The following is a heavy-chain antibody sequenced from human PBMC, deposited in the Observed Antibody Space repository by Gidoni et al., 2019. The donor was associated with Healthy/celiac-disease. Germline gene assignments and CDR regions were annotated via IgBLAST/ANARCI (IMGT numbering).Heavy chain of an antibody. V-gene: IGHV1-69*01. Sequence: QVQLLQSGAELKKPWSSVKVSFKSSGGTFSSYAISWVRQAPGQGLEWMGGIIPLFGTANYAQKFQGRVTMPADESTRTAYMELSSLRSEDTAVYYCARDTVTTMAWGQGTLVTVSS. CDR2: IIPLFGTA. D-gene: IGHD4-17*01. J-gene: IGHJ4*02. CDR3: ARDTVTTMA. CDR1: GGTFSSYA.